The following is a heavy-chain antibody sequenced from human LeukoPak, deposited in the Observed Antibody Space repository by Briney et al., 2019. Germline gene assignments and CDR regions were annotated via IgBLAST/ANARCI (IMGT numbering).Heavy chain of an antibody. CDR1: GGSISSYY. V-gene: IGHV4-59*01. Sequence: SETLSLTCTVSGGSISSYYWSWIRQPPGKGLEWIGYIYYSGSTNYNPSLKSRVTISVDTSKNQFSLRLSSVTAADTAVYYCARDYAFDIWGQGTMVTVSS. J-gene: IGHJ3*02. CDR2: IYYSGST. CDR3: ARDYAFDI.